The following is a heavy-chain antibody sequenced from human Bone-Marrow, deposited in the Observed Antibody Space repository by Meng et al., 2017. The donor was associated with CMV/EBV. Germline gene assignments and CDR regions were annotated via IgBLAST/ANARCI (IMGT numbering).Heavy chain of an antibody. D-gene: IGHD5-18*01. Sequence: SVNVSCKPSGGTFSSHAISWVRQAPGQGLEWMGGIIPILGIANYAQKFQGRVTITADKSTSTAYMELSGLRSEDTAAYYCARGTAMVNNWFDSWGQGTLVTVSS. V-gene: IGHV1-69*10. CDR3: ARGTAMVNNWFDS. J-gene: IGHJ5*01. CDR2: IIPILGIA. CDR1: GGTFSSHA.